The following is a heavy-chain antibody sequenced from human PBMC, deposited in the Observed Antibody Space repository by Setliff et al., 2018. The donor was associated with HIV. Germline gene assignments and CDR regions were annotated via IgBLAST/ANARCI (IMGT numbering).Heavy chain of an antibody. CDR3: ARGPALTTVTNPFDY. J-gene: IGHJ4*02. V-gene: IGHV3-64*02. CDR2: ISSNGDTT. D-gene: IGHD4-4*01. CDR1: GFIFVSSA. Sequence: GGSLRLSCAASGFIFVSSAKHWVRQAPGKGLDFVSGISSNGDTTYYAGSVKGRFTISRDNSKNTLFLQMGSLRPEDMAVYYCARGPALTTVTNPFDYWGQGTLVTVSS.